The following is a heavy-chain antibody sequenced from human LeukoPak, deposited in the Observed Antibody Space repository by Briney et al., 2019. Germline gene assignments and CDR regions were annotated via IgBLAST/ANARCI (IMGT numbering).Heavy chain of an antibody. CDR2: IYISGTT. CDR1: GGSFSGYY. V-gene: IGHV4-59*10. J-gene: IGHJ4*02. D-gene: IGHD2-8*02. Sequence: SETLSLTCAVYGGSFSGYYWSWIRQPAGKGLEWIGRIYISGTTTYNPSLKSRVTISADTSKNQFSLKLSSVTAADTAVYYCARGYWFYFDYWGQGTLVTVSS. CDR3: ARGYWFYFDY.